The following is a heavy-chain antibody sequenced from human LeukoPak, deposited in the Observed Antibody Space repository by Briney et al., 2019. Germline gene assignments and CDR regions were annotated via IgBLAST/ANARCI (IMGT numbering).Heavy chain of an antibody. Sequence: PGRSLRLSCTASGFTFGDYAMSWVRQAPGKGLEWVGFIRSKAYGGTTEYAASVKGRFTISRDDSKSIAYLQMNSLKTEDTAVYYCTRDSYYYDSSGYYDVLDYWGQGTLVTVSS. V-gene: IGHV3-49*04. CDR3: TRDSYYYDSSGYYDVLDY. CDR1: GFTFGDYA. CDR2: IRSKAYGGTT. D-gene: IGHD3-22*01. J-gene: IGHJ4*02.